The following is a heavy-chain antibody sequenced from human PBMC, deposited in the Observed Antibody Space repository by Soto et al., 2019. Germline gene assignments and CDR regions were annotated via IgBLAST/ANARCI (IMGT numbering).Heavy chain of an antibody. Sequence: SETLSLTCTVSGGSISSGGYYWSWIRQHPGKGLEWIGYIYYSGSTYYNPSLKSRVTISVDTSKNQFSLKLSSVTAADTAVYYCARAQDYYDSSGYYYYGMDVRGQGTTVTVSS. D-gene: IGHD3-22*01. CDR1: GGSISSGGYY. J-gene: IGHJ6*02. CDR3: ARAQDYYDSSGYYYYGMDV. CDR2: IYYSGST. V-gene: IGHV4-31*03.